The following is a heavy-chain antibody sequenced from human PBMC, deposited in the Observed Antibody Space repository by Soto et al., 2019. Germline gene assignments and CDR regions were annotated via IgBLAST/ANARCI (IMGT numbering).Heavy chain of an antibody. J-gene: IGHJ5*01. CDR2: INSDGSHT. CDR3: AKGCDYGDYAGENWCDS. V-gene: IGHV3-74*01. CDR1: GFTFFAYW. D-gene: IGHD4-17*01. Sequence: EVQLVESGGGLVQPGGSLRLSCAASGFTFFAYWIHWVRQVPGKGLVWVSRINSDGSHTSYADSVRGRFTISRDDSKHTVYLQMNSPTAEDTAVYYCAKGCDYGDYAGENWCDSWGPGSLGTVSS.